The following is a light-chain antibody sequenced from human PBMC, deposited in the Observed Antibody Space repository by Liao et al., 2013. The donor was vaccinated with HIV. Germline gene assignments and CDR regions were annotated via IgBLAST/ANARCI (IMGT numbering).Light chain of an antibody. CDR1: KLGDNF. CDR3: QTWDRSLGV. CDR2: QDD. J-gene: IGLJ1*01. V-gene: IGLV3-1*01. Sequence: SYELIQPPSVSVSPGQTASITCSGGKLGDNFAFWYQQRPGQSPILVIYQDDQRPSGIPERFSGSISGNTATLTISGTQAMDEADYYCQTWDRSLGVFGTGTKVTVL.